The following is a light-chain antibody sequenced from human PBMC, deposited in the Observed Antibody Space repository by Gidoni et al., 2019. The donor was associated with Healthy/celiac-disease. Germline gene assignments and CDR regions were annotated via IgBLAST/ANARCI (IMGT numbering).Light chain of an antibody. Sequence: EIVLTQSPATLSLSQGEGATLSCRASQSVSSYLAWYHQKPGQAPRLLIYDASNRATGIPARFSGSGSGTDFTLTISSLEPEDFAVYYCQQRSNWPRLTFGGGTKVEIK. V-gene: IGKV3-11*01. CDR2: DAS. J-gene: IGKJ4*01. CDR3: QQRSNWPRLT. CDR1: QSVSSY.